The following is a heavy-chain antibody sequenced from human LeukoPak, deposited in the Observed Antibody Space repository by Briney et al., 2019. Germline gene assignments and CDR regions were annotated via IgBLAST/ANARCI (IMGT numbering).Heavy chain of an antibody. Sequence: GGSLRLSCAASGFTVSSNYMSWVRQAPGKGLEGVSVIYSGGSTYYADSVKGRFIISRDISKNTLYLQMNGLSAEDTAMYYCARIDYYDTWWGQGTLVTVS. CDR2: IYSGGST. D-gene: IGHD3-22*01. CDR1: GFTVSSNY. CDR3: ARIDYYDTW. V-gene: IGHV3-53*01. J-gene: IGHJ4*02.